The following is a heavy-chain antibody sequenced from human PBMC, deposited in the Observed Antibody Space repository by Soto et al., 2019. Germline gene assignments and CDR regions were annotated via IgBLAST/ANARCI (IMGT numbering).Heavy chain of an antibody. CDR3: ARVGAAALTSFQLYYGMDV. D-gene: IGHD6-13*01. V-gene: IGHV3-23*01. CDR1: GFTFSNYA. Sequence: GGSLRLSCAAAGFTFSNYAMTWVRQAPGKGLEWVSVMSGSGDSTYDADSMKGRITISRDNFKHTLYLYLNSLRAEDTAIYYCARVGAAALTSFQLYYGMDVWGQGTTVTVSS. CDR2: MSGSGDST. J-gene: IGHJ6*02.